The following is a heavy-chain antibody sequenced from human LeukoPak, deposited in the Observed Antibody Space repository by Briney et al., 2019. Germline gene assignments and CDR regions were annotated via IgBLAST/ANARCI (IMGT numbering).Heavy chain of an antibody. V-gene: IGHV4-34*01. Sequence: SETLSLTCAVYGGSFSGYYWSWIRQPPGKGLEWIGEINHSGSTNYNPSLKSRVTISVDTSKNQFSLKLSSVTAADTAVYYCARATIPRGLSPGRYFQHWGQGTLVTVSS. CDR2: INHSGST. D-gene: IGHD5-12*01. CDR3: ARATIPRGLSPGRYFQH. CDR1: GGSFSGYY. J-gene: IGHJ1*01.